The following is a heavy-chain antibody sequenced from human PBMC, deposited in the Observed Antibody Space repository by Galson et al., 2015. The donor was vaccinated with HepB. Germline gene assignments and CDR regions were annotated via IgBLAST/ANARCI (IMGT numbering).Heavy chain of an antibody. CDR2: ISTNGATI. V-gene: IGHV3-48*04. CDR3: ATTKFGSGAYWTFDI. J-gene: IGHJ3*02. CDR1: GLTFSSYT. D-gene: IGHD4/OR15-4a*01. Sequence: SLRLSCAASGLTFSSYTMNWVRQTPGKGLQWISYISTNGATIHYADSVKGRFTVARDNAKNTMWLQMNSLRAKDTAVYYCATTKFGSGAYWTFDIWGQGTLVTVSS.